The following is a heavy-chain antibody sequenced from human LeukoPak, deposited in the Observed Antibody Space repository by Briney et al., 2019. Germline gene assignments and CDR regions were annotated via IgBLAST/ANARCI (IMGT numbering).Heavy chain of an antibody. CDR3: ARVGSSSFDGAFDI. D-gene: IGHD6-13*01. V-gene: IGHV3-20*04. CDR2: INWNGGST. J-gene: IGHJ3*02. Sequence: GGSLRLSCAASGFTFDDYGMSWVRQAPGKGLEWVSGINWNGGSTGYADSVKGRFTISRDNAKNSLYLQMNSLRAEDTALYYCARVGSSSFDGAFDIWGQGTMVTVSS. CDR1: GFTFDDYG.